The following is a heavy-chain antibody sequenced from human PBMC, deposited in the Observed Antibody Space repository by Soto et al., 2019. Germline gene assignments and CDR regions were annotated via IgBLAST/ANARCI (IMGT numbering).Heavy chain of an antibody. Sequence: SETLSLTCTVSGGSISSSSYYWGWIRQPPGKGLEWIGSIYYSGSTYYNPSLKSRVTISVDTSKNQFSLRLSSVTAADTAVYYCARRRGATVTRRGFDPWGQGTLVTVSS. CDR2: IYYSGST. CDR3: ARRRGATVTRRGFDP. V-gene: IGHV4-39*01. J-gene: IGHJ5*02. CDR1: GGSISSSSYY. D-gene: IGHD4-4*01.